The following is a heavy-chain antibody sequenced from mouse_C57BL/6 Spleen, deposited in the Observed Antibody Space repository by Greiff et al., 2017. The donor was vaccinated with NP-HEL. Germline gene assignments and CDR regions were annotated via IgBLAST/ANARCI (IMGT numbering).Heavy chain of an antibody. CDR1: GFSLTSYG. Sequence: QVQLQQSGPGLVQPSQSLSITCTVSGFSLTSYGVHWVRQSPGKGLEWLGVIWRGGSTDYNAAFMSRLSITKDNSKSQVFFKMNSLQADDTAIYYCAKNGGIYDGYPYFDYWGQGTTLTVSS. CDR2: IWRGGST. J-gene: IGHJ2*01. D-gene: IGHD2-3*01. CDR3: AKNGGIYDGYPYFDY. V-gene: IGHV2-5*01.